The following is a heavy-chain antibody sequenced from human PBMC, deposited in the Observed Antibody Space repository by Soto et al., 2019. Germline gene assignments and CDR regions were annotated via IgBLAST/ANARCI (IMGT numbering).Heavy chain of an antibody. CDR2: IYPGDSDT. V-gene: IGHV5-51*01. D-gene: IGHD3-3*01. J-gene: IGHJ6*03. CDR1: GYSFTSYW. Sequence: GESLKISCKGSGYSFTSYWIGWVRQMPGKGLEWMGIIYPGDSDTRYSPSFQGQSSISADKSISTAYRQWSSLKASDTAIYYCARHSTSPLRFLEWSTYYYYMDVWGKGTTVTVSS. CDR3: ARHSTSPLRFLEWSTYYYYMDV.